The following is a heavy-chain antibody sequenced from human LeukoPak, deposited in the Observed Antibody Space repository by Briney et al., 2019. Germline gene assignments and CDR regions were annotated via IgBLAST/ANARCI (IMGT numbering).Heavy chain of an antibody. D-gene: IGHD2-2*01. J-gene: IGHJ4*02. Sequence: ESGGSLRLSCAASGFVFSRYEMNWVRQAPGKGLDWVAFIRSDGSHNYYADSVKGRFTISRDNSRNTLYLQMKSLSAEDTGMYFCANDYGYCPTTSCPTFYYWGQGTLVTVSS. CDR2: IRSDGSHN. V-gene: IGHV3-30*02. CDR1: GFVFSRYE. CDR3: ANDYGYCPTTSCPTFYY.